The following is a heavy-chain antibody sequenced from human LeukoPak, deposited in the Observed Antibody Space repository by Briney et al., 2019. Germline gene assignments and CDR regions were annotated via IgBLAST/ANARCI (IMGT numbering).Heavy chain of an antibody. D-gene: IGHD3-10*01. Sequence: GGSLRLSCAASGFTVSSNYMSWVRQAPGKGLEWVSVIYSGGSTYYADSVKGRFTISRDNSKNMLYLQMNSLRAEDTAVYYCASIFRSGSYYLDYWGQGTLVTVSS. CDR3: ASIFRSGSYYLDY. V-gene: IGHV3-66*01. CDR2: IYSGGST. CDR1: GFTVSSNY. J-gene: IGHJ4*02.